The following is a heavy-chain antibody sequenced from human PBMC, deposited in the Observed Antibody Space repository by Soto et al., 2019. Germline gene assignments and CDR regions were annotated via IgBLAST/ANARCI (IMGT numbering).Heavy chain of an antibody. CDR2: IIPLFGTT. Sequence: QVQVVQSGVEVRRPGSSVKVSCKASGDTFKNCVISWVRQAPGQGLEWMGGIIPLFGTTDFAQRFQGRLTITTDESTTTAYMELSMLRSEDPATYYCAAELGFGKLSVVWGQGTTVIVSS. J-gene: IGHJ6*02. CDR3: AAELGFGKLSVV. D-gene: IGHD3-10*01. V-gene: IGHV1-69*01. CDR1: GDTFKNCV.